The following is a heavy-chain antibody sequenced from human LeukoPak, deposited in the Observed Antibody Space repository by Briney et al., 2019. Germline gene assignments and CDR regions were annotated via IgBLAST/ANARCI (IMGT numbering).Heavy chain of an antibody. V-gene: IGHV3-11*04. CDR2: ISSSGSSI. Sequence: KSGGSLKLSCAASGFTFSDYYMSWIRQAPGKGLEWVSYISSSGSSIYYADSVKGRITISRDNAKNSLYLQMNSLRGEDTGVYYCARGQNGCDYWGQGTLVTVSS. CDR1: GFTFSDYY. CDR3: ARGQNGCDY. J-gene: IGHJ4*02. D-gene: IGHD2-8*01.